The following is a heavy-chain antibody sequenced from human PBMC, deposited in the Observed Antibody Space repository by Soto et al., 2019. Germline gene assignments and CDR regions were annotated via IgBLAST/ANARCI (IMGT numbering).Heavy chain of an antibody. J-gene: IGHJ4*02. Sequence: QVQLVQPGAEVKKPGASVRISCRTSGSPFTSYARTWLRHAPGKRLEWMGWINGGNGDTKYSPKFQDRLSITRATYATTVSLGLSSLTSEDTAIYYSARGPLSLYSAAFRWGQGTLVTVSS. CDR2: INGGNGDT. D-gene: IGHD1-26*01. V-gene: IGHV1-3*01. CDR3: ARGPLSLYSAAFR. CDR1: GSPFTSYA.